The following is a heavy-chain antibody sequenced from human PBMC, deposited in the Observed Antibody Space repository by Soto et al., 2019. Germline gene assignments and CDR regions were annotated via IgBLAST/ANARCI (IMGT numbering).Heavy chain of an antibody. J-gene: IGHJ3*02. Sequence: SVKVSCKASGGTFSSYTISWVRQAPGQGLEWMGRIIPILGIASYAQKFQGRVTITADKSTSTAYMELSSLRSEDTAVYYCARDGEVIAVAGKHDAFDIWGQGTMVTVSS. D-gene: IGHD6-19*01. CDR1: GGTFSSYT. CDR3: ARDGEVIAVAGKHDAFDI. CDR2: IIPILGIA. V-gene: IGHV1-69*04.